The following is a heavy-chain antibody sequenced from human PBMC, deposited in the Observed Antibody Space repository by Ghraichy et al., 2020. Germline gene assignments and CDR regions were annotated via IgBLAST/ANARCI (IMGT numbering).Heavy chain of an antibody. CDR3: ANVYGDYPASVDY. V-gene: IGHV3-23*01. Sequence: GGSLRLSCAASGFTFSSYAMSWVRQAPGKGLEWVSAIGTSGYITYYADSVKGRFTISRDNSKNTLYLQMNSLRAEDTAVYYCANVYGDYPASVDYWGQGTLVTVSS. D-gene: IGHD4-17*01. J-gene: IGHJ4*02. CDR1: GFTFSSYA. CDR2: IGTSGYIT.